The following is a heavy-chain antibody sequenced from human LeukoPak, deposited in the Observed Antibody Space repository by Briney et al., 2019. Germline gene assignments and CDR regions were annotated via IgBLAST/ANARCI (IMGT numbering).Heavy chain of an antibody. V-gene: IGHV3-66*01. CDR3: ARDADPYRIIAVAGTGGAFDI. CDR1: GFTFSSYA. CDR2: IYSGGST. J-gene: IGHJ3*02. Sequence: GGSLRLSCAASGFTFSSYAMSWVRQAPGKGLEWVSVIYSGGSTYYADSVKGRFTISRDNSKNTLYLQMNSLRAEDTAVYYCARDADPYRIIAVAGTGGAFDIWGQGTMVTVSS. D-gene: IGHD6-19*01.